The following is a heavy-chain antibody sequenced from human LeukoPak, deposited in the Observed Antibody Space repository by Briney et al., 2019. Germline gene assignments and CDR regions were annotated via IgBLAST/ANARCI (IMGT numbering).Heavy chain of an antibody. CDR3: ARVEGSDSAGYFDL. V-gene: IGHV4-38-2*02. J-gene: IGHJ2*01. CDR2: IYHTGNT. Sequence: SETLSLTCTVSGYSISSGYYWGWIRQPPGKGLEWIGNIYHTGNTYYNPSLKSRVTTSVDTSKHHFSLNLNSVTAADTAVYYCARVEGSDSAGYFDLWGRGTLVTVSS. CDR1: GYSISSGYY. D-gene: IGHD2-21*02.